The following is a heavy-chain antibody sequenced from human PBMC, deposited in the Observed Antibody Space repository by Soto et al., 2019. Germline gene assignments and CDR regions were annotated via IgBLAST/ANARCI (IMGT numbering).Heavy chain of an antibody. J-gene: IGHJ4*02. CDR1: GFTFSDYN. CDR3: ARRSQWDY. V-gene: IGHV3-11*01. Sequence: PGGSLRLSCAASGFTFSDYNMNWIRQAPGKGLEWVSYISTTGSTIYYADSVKGRFTISRDNTKNSLYLQMDSLKAEDTAVYYWARRSQWDYWGRGTLVTVSS. D-gene: IGHD2-8*01. CDR2: ISTTGSTI.